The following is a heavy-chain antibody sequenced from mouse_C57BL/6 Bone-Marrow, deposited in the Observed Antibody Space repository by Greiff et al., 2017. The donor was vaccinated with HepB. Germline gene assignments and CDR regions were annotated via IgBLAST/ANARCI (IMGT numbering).Heavy chain of an antibody. Sequence: QVQLQPGAELVKPGASVKLSCKASGYTFTSYWMHWVKQRPGQGLEWIGMIHPNSGSTNYNEKFKSKATLTVDKSSSTAYMQLSSLTSEDSAVYYCARKLRWPSWGQGTTLTVSS. V-gene: IGHV1-64*01. J-gene: IGHJ2*01. D-gene: IGHD1-1*01. CDR2: IHPNSGST. CDR1: GYTFTSYW. CDR3: ARKLRWPS.